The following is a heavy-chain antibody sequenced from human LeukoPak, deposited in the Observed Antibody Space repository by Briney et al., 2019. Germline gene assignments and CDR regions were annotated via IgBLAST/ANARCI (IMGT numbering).Heavy chain of an antibody. CDR1: GFTFSSYA. CDR2: ISYDGSNK. Sequence: GGSLRLSCAASGFTFSSYAMHWVRQAPGKGLEWVAVISYDGSNKYYADSVKGRFTISKDNSKNTLYLQMNSLRPEDTAVYYCARERDSSFYFWFLGYWGQGTLVTVSS. CDR3: ARERDSSFYFWFLGY. J-gene: IGHJ4*02. V-gene: IGHV3-30-3*01. D-gene: IGHD3-22*01.